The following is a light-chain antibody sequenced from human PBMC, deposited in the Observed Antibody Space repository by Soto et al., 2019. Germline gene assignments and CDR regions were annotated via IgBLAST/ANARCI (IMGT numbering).Light chain of an antibody. V-gene: IGKV2-28*01. CDR2: LGS. J-gene: IGKJ2*01. Sequence: DIVLTQSPLSLPVTPGEPASISCTSSQSLLHSNGYLCLDWYVQKPGQPPQLLIFLGSNRAPGVPDRFSGSGSGTHFTLEISRVEADDVVVYYCMQALQTLYTFGQGTKLDIK. CDR1: QSLLHSNGYLC. CDR3: MQALQTLYT.